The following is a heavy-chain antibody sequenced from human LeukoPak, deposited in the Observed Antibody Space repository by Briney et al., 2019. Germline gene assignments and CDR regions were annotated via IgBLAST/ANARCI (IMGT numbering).Heavy chain of an antibody. D-gene: IGHD1-14*01. J-gene: IGHJ4*02. CDR3: AAREIRETGNDY. V-gene: IGHV5-10-1*01. CDR2: IDPSDSYT. Sequence: GESLKISCKGSGYSFTSYWIGWVRQMPGKGLEWMGRIDPSDSYTNYSPSFQGHVTISADKSISTAYLQWSSLKASDTAMYYCAAREIRETGNDYWGQGTLVTVSS. CDR1: GYSFTSYW.